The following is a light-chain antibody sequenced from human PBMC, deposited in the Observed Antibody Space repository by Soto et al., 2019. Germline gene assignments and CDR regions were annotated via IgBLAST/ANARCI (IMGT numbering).Light chain of an antibody. Sequence: QSALTQPASVSGSPGQSITFSCTGTSSDVGAYGYVSWYQQHPGKSPKIILYEVNNRPSGLSNRFSGSKSGNTASLTISGLQAEDEADYYCSSYTTINTWVFGGGTKLTVL. CDR1: SSDVGAYGY. CDR2: EVN. J-gene: IGLJ3*02. V-gene: IGLV2-14*01. CDR3: SSYTTINTWV.